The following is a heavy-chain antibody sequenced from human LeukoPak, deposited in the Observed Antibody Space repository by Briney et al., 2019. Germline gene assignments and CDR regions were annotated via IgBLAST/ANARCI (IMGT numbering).Heavy chain of an antibody. CDR3: ARVLPPQSVDTAMVPYFDY. CDR1: GGSISSGGYY. V-gene: IGHV4-31*03. Sequence: PSGTLSLTCTVSGGSISSGGYYWSWIRQHPGKGLEWIGYIYYSGSTYYNPSLKSRVTISVDTSKNQFSLKLSSVTAADTAVYYCARVLPPQSVDTAMVPYFDYWGQGTLVTVSS. D-gene: IGHD5-18*01. J-gene: IGHJ4*02. CDR2: IYYSGST.